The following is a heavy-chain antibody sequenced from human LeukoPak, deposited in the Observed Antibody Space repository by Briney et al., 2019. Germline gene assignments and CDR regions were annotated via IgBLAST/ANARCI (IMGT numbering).Heavy chain of an antibody. Sequence: PGGSLRLSCAASGFTISSHWMHWVRQVPGKGLVWVSRINSDGSSISYADSVKGRFTTSRDNAKNTLYLQMNSLGVEDTAVYHCTSDTVDTAVGIDYWGQGTLVTVSS. J-gene: IGHJ4*02. CDR3: TSDTVDTAVGIDY. CDR2: INSDGSSI. V-gene: IGHV3-74*01. CDR1: GFTISSHW. D-gene: IGHD5-18*01.